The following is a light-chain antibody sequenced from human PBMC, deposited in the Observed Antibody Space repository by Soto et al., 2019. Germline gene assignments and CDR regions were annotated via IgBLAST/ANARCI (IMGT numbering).Light chain of an antibody. CDR1: SGHSSYA. CDR2: LNSDGSH. Sequence: QPVLTQSPSASASLGASVKLTCTLSSGHSSYAIAWHQQQPEKGHRYLMKLNSDGSHSKGDGIPDRFSGSSSGAERYLTISSLQSEDDADYYCQTWGTGIQVFGTGTKLTVL. J-gene: IGLJ1*01. CDR3: QTWGTGIQV. V-gene: IGLV4-69*01.